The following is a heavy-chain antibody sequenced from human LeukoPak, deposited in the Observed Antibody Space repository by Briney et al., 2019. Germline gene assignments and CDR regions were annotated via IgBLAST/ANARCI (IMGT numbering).Heavy chain of an antibody. CDR2: ISGSGGST. D-gene: IGHD3-3*01. J-gene: IGHJ6*02. Sequence: GGSLRLSCAASGFTFSSYAMSWVRQAPGKGLEWVSAISGSGGSTYYADSVKGRFTISRDNAKNSLYLQMNSLRAEDTAVYYCARVPTNTIAPAYYYYGMDVWGQGTTVTVSS. CDR1: GFTFSSYA. V-gene: IGHV3-23*01. CDR3: ARVPTNTIAPAYYYYGMDV.